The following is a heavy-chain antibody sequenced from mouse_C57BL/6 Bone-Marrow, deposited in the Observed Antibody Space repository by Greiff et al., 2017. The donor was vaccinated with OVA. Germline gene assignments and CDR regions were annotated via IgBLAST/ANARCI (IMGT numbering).Heavy chain of an antibody. CDR1: GYTFTDYN. D-gene: IGHD1-1*01. CDR2: INPNNGGT. CDR3: ARSNYGSSQYFDV. V-gene: IGHV1-18*01. Sequence: VQLQQSGPELVKPGASVKIPCKASGYTFTDYNMDWVKQSHGKSLEWIGDINPNNGGTIYNQKFKGKATLTVDKSSSTAYMELRSLTSEDTAVYYCARSNYGSSQYFDVWATGTTVTVSS. J-gene: IGHJ1*03.